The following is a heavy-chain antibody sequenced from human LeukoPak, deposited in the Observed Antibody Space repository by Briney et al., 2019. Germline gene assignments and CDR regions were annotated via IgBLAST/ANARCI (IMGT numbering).Heavy chain of an antibody. CDR1: GYTFTSYY. CDR3: ARDGYYYDSSGYPGYWFDP. Sequence: ASVKVSCKASGYTFTSYYMHWVRQAPGQGLEWMGIINPSGGSTSYAQKFQGRVTMTRDTSTSTVYMELSSLGSEDTAVYYCARDGYYYDSSGYPGYWFDPWGQGTLVTVSS. V-gene: IGHV1-46*01. J-gene: IGHJ5*02. D-gene: IGHD3-22*01. CDR2: INPSGGST.